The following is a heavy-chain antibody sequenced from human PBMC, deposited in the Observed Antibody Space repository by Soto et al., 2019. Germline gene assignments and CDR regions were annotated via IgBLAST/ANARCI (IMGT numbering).Heavy chain of an antibody. J-gene: IGHJ6*02. V-gene: IGHV1-69*18. CDR3: ARCPQPPDTADLYVVDV. CDR2: IVPSVDTT. D-gene: IGHD5-18*01. CDR1: GGTFSRSG. Sequence: QVQLVQSGTEVKKPGASVKVSCKASGGTFSRSGFHWVRQAPGQGLEWMGMIVPSVDTTNYAQKFQARATISADQFTSTVYMELRSLRSEDTAVYYCARCPQPPDTADLYVVDVWGQGTRVIVSS.